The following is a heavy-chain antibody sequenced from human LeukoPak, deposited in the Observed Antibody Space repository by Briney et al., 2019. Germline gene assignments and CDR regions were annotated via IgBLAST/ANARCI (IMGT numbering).Heavy chain of an antibody. V-gene: IGHV3-23*01. CDR3: VRGSLAALMVFGY. CDR1: GFTFSSYA. Sequence: PGGSLRLSCAASGFTFSSYAMSWVRQAPGKGLEWVSDISGSGGSTYYADSVKGRLTISRDNAKNSLYLQMNSLRAEDTAVYYCVRGSLAALMVFGYWGQGTLVTVSS. CDR2: ISGSGGST. J-gene: IGHJ4*02. D-gene: IGHD2-8*01.